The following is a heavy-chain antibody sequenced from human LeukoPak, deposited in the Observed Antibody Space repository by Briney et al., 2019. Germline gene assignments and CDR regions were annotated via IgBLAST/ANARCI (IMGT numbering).Heavy chain of an antibody. CDR3: AREVSSRRYFDY. D-gene: IGHD2-2*01. CDR1: GFTFSSYW. CDR2: IKQDGSEK. V-gene: IGHV3-7*03. Sequence: GGSLRLSCAASGFTFSSYWMSWVRQAPGKGLEWVANIKQDGSEKYYVDSVKGRFTISRDNSKNTLYLQMNSLRAEDTAVYYCAREVSSRRYFDYWGQGTLVTVSS. J-gene: IGHJ4*02.